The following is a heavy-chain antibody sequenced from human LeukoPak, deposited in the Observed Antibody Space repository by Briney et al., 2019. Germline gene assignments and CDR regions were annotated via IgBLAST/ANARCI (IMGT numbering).Heavy chain of an antibody. CDR2: IDNSGVNT. D-gene: IGHD6-13*01. CDR3: AKIPLAAAGY. J-gene: IGHJ4*02. Sequence: GGSLRLSCAASGLTFSSYAFTWVRQAPGKGLEWVSSIDNSGVNTFYADPVKGRFTVSRDNSRNTLYPQMSSLRVDDTAIYYCAKIPLAAAGYWGQGTLVTVSS. V-gene: IGHV3-23*01. CDR1: GLTFSSYA.